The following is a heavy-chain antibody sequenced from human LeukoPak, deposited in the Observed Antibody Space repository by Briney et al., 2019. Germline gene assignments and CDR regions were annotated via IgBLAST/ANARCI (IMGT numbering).Heavy chain of an antibody. V-gene: IGHV3-21*01. Sequence: PGGSLRLSCAASGFTFSSYSMNWVRQAPGKGREWGSSISGSSSYIYYADSVKGRFTISRDNAKNSLYLQMNSLRAEDTAVYYCARHEGSSQFMLSFDNWGQGTLVTVSS. J-gene: IGHJ4*02. CDR2: ISGSSSYI. CDR1: GFTFSSYS. CDR3: ARHEGSSQFMLSFDN. D-gene: IGHD6-13*01.